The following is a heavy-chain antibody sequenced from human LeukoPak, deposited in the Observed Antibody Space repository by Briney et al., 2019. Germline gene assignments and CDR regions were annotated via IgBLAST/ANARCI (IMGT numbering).Heavy chain of an antibody. D-gene: IGHD6-19*01. CDR1: GVTFSSYA. J-gene: IGHJ6*03. V-gene: IGHV1-69*13. CDR2: IIPIFGTT. Sequence: GASVKVSCKASGVTFSSYAINWVRQAPGQGLEWMGGIIPIFGTTNYAQKFQGRVTITADESTSTAYMELSSLRSEDTAVYFCAKSHYSSYWDNGPHYYYYMDVWGKGTTVTVSS. CDR3: AKSHYSSYWDNGPHYYYYMDV.